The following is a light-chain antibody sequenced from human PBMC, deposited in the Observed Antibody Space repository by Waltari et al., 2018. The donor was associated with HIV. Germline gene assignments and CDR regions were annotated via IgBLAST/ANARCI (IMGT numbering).Light chain of an antibody. V-gene: IGLV1-51*02. CDR1: TSNRGNNV. CDR3: GTWDTSLRAVV. J-gene: IGLJ2*01. CDR2: EST. Sequence: QSVLTQPPSVSAAPEQTVTSSCSGSTSNRGNNVVSWSHPLPGTAPTPLNFESTTRPSVLPDRFSGPQSGTSATLAISGLQTGDEAAYYCGTWDTSLRAVVFGGGTKLTVL.